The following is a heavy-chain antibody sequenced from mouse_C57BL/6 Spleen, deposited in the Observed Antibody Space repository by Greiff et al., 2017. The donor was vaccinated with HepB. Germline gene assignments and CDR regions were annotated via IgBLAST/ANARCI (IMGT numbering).Heavy chain of an antibody. J-gene: IGHJ1*03. CDR2: IDLNSGGT. CDR3: ARDYYGSSYRYWYFDV. CDR1: GYTFTSYW. V-gene: IGHV1-72*01. D-gene: IGHD1-1*01. Sequence: QVQLQQPGAELVKPGASVKLSCKASGYTFTSYWMHWVKQRPGRGLEWIGRIDLNSGGTKYNEKFKSKATLTVDKPSSTAYMQLSSLTSEDSAVYYCARDYYGSSYRYWYFDVWGTGTTVTVSS.